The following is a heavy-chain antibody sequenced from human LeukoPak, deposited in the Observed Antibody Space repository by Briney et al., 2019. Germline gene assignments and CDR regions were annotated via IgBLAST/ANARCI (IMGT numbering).Heavy chain of an antibody. CDR1: GFTFSSYA. V-gene: IGHV3-30-3*01. Sequence: PGGSLRLSCAASGFTFSSYAMDWVRQAPGKGLEWVAVISYDGSNKYYADSVKGRFTISRDNAKNSLYLQMNSLRAEDTAVYYCAGAFDIWGQGTMVTVSS. CDR2: ISYDGSNK. J-gene: IGHJ3*02. CDR3: AGAFDI.